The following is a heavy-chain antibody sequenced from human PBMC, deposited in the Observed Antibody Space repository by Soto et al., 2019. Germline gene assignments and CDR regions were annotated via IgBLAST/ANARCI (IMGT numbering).Heavy chain of an antibody. V-gene: IGHV1-24*01. D-gene: IGHD2-2*01. Sequence: GASVKVSCKVSGYTLTETSIHWVRQAPGKGLEWMGGFDPEDGETIYAQKFQGRVTMTEDTSTDTAYMELSSLRSEDTAVYYCATGSRDVLVRGAWFDPWGQGTLVTVSS. CDR3: ATGSRDVLVRGAWFDP. J-gene: IGHJ5*02. CDR1: GYTLTETS. CDR2: FDPEDGET.